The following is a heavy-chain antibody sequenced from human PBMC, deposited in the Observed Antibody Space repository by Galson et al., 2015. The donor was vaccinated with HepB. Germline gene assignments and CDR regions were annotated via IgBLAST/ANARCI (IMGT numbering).Heavy chain of an antibody. V-gene: IGHV3-23*01. CDR1: GFTFSSYA. CDR3: ASISIAGDAFDI. D-gene: IGHD5-24*01. J-gene: IGHJ3*02. CDR2: ISGSGGTT. Sequence: SLRLSCAASGFTFSSYAMSWVRQAPGKGLEWVSAISGSGGTTYYADSVKGRFTISRDNSENTLFLQMNTLRAEDTAVYYCASISIAGDAFDIWGQGTMVTVSS.